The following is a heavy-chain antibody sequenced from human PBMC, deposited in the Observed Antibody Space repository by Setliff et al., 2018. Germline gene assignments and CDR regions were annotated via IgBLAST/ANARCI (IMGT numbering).Heavy chain of an antibody. Sequence: GASVKVSCKVSGYTLTELSGHWVRQAPGKGLEWVGGFDPEDGETIYAQKFQGRVTMTEDTSTDTAYMELSSLRSEDTAVYYCARLWISYESNTYFYPKYFDFWGQGTLVTVSS. CDR3: ARLWISYESNTYFYPKYFDF. CDR1: GYTLTELS. J-gene: IGHJ4*02. V-gene: IGHV1-24*01. D-gene: IGHD3-22*01. CDR2: FDPEDGET.